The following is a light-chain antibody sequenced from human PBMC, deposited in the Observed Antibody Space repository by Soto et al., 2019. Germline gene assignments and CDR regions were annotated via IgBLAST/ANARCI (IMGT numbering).Light chain of an antibody. CDR2: KAY. Sequence: DIQMTQSPSTLSASVGDRVSITCRASQSISDWLAWYQQKPGKAPKLLIYKAYTLQSGVPSRFSGSGSGTAFTLTISSLQHPDFATYYCQQYSSYSPWTFGQGTKVEIK. V-gene: IGKV1-5*03. CDR1: QSISDW. CDR3: QQYSSYSPWT. J-gene: IGKJ1*01.